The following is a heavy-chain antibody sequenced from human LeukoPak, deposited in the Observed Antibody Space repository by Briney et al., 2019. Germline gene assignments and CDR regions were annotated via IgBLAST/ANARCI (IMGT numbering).Heavy chain of an antibody. V-gene: IGHV4-34*01. J-gene: IGHJ6*03. CDR1: GGSFSGYY. D-gene: IGHD6-6*01. CDR3: ARGRGAARPRPNLSYYYYYMDV. CDR2: INHSGST. Sequence: SETLSLTCAVYGGSFSGYYWSWIRQPPGKGLEWIGEINHSGSTNYNPSLKSRVTISVDTSKNQFSLKLSSVTAADTAVYYCARGRGAARPRPNLSYYYYYMDVWGKGTTVTVSS.